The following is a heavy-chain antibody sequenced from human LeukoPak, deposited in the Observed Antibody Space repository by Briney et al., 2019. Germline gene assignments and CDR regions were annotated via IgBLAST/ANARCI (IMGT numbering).Heavy chain of an antibody. Sequence: PGGSLRLSCAASGFTFSSYGMNWVRQAPGKGLEWVAFIWYDGSNQYYADSVKGRFTISRDNSKNTLYLQMNGLRAEDTAVYYCAFMGSYTYAFDIWGQGTMVTVSS. D-gene: IGHD2-2*02. CDR2: IWYDGSNQ. V-gene: IGHV3-30*02. CDR3: AFMGSYTYAFDI. J-gene: IGHJ3*02. CDR1: GFTFSSYG.